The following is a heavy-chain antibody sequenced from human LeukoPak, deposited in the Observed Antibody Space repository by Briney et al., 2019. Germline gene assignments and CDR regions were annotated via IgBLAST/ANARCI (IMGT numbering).Heavy chain of an antibody. D-gene: IGHD6-6*01. CDR3: ARDEFGTSSSVH. Sequence: ASVKVSCKVSGCTFSSYGISWVRQAPGQGLEWMGWLSPYSGNAKYAQKLQGRITMTRDTSTSTGYMELRSLTSDDTAVYYCARDEFGTSSSVHWGQGTLVSVSS. CDR1: GCTFSSYG. J-gene: IGHJ4*02. V-gene: IGHV1-18*01. CDR2: LSPYSGNA.